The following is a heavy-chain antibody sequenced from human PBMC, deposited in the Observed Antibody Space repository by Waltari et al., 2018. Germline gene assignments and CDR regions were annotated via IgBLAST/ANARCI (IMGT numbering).Heavy chain of an antibody. J-gene: IGHJ5*02. D-gene: IGHD3-22*01. V-gene: IGHV4-61*09. CDR2: IYTSGST. CDR1: GGPIITGSYY. Sequence: QVQLQESGPGLVKPSQTLSLTCPVSGGPIITGSYYWSWIRQPAGKGLEWIGYIYTSGSTNYNPSLKSRVTISVDTSKNQFSLKLSSVTAADTAVYYCARGSGYPPNWFDPWGQGTLVTVSS. CDR3: ARGSGYPPNWFDP.